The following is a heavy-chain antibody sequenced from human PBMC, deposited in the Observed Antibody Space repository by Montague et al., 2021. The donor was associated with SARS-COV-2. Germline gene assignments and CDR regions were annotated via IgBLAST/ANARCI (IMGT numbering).Heavy chain of an antibody. Sequence: SETLSLTCAVYSWSFSDFYWTWFRQSPGKGLLWLGEFNHTGSATYNTSSKGRVTLSTDTSKNQFSLKLQSVTPAAAAVDYCARGQVTISGVLIFIPAAGHLDGWGQGTSVTVSS. CDR3: ARGQVTISGVLIFIPAAGHLDG. J-gene: IGHJ3*01. D-gene: IGHD3-3*01. V-gene: IGHV4-34*01. CDR1: SWSFSDFY. CDR2: FNHTGSA.